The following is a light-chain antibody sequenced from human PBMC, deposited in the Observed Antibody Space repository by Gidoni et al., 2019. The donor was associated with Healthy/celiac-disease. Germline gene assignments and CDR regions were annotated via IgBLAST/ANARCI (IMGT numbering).Light chain of an antibody. Sequence: EIVMTQSPATLSVSTGERATLSCRASQSVSSNLAWYQQKPGQAPRLLIYGASTRATGIPARFSGSGSGTEFTLTISSLQSEDFAVYYCQPYNNWPPTWTFXQXTKVEIK. CDR3: QPYNNWPPTWT. CDR1: QSVSSN. V-gene: IGKV3-15*01. J-gene: IGKJ1*01. CDR2: GAS.